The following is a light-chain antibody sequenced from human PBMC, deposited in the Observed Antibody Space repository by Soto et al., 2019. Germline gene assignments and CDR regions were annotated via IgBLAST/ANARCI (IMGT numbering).Light chain of an antibody. J-gene: IGKJ1*01. Sequence: DLQMTQSPSTLSSSVGDRVTITCRGSQSISSWLAWYQQKPGKAPKLLIYDASSLESGVQSRFSGSGSGTEFTLTIRSLQPDDFATYYCQQYNSYSTFGQGTKVEIK. CDR3: QQYNSYST. CDR1: QSISSW. V-gene: IGKV1-5*01. CDR2: DAS.